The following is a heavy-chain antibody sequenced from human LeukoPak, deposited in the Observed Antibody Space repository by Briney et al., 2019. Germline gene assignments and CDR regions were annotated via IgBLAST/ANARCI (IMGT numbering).Heavy chain of an antibody. CDR2: IWYDGSNK. CDR3: ARDEGAIDY. D-gene: IGHD1-26*01. J-gene: IGHJ4*02. V-gene: IGHV3-33*08. Sequence: GGSLRLSCVASGFPFSSYWMTWVRQAPGKGLEWVAVIWYDGSNKYYADSVKGRFTISRDNSKNTLYLQMNSLRAEDTAVYYCARDEGAIDYWGQGTLVTVSS. CDR1: GFPFSSYW.